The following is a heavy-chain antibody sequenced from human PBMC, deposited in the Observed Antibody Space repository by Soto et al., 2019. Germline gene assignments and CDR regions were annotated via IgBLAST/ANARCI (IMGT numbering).Heavy chain of an antibody. D-gene: IGHD4-17*01. CDR2: VYYSGTT. CDR3: ARTTAVPNTLRSRYFFDY. J-gene: IGHJ4*02. Sequence: SETLSLTCSVSGGSVSNKTYYWSWIRQPPGKRLEWIGYVYYSGTTNYNPSLKSRVTISVDPSKNQFPLRLSSVTTADTALYYCARTTAVPNTLRSRYFFDYWGQGTLVTVSS. CDR1: GGSVSNKTYY. V-gene: IGHV4-61*01.